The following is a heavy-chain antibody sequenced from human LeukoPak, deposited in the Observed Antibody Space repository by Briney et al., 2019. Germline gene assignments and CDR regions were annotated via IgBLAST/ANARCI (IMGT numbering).Heavy chain of an antibody. D-gene: IGHD1-1*01. V-gene: IGHV1-8*01. J-gene: IGHJ3*02. CDR1: GYTFTSYD. CDR3: ARVVSWWNVMGAFDI. Sequence: ASVKVSCKASGYTFTSYDINWVRQATGQRLEWMGWMNPNCGNTGYAQKFQGRVTMTRNTSISTAYMELSSLRSDDTAVYYCARVVSWWNVMGAFDIWGQGTMVTVSS. CDR2: MNPNCGNT.